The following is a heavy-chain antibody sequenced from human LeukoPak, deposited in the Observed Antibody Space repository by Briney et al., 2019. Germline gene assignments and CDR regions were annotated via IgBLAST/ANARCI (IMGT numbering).Heavy chain of an antibody. CDR1: GYTFTSYG. D-gene: IGHD5-18*01. Sequence: RASVKVSCKASGYTFTSYGISWVRQAPGQGLEWMGWISAYSGNTNYAQKLQGRVTMTTDTSTSTAYMELRSLRSDDTAVYYCARRADTAMEYYYYYYMDVWGKGTTVTVSS. V-gene: IGHV1-18*01. CDR3: ARRADTAMEYYYYYYMDV. J-gene: IGHJ6*03. CDR2: ISAYSGNT.